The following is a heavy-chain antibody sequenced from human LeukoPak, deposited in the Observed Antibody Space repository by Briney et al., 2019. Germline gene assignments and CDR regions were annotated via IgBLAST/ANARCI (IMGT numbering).Heavy chain of an antibody. J-gene: IGHJ6*02. CDR3: ARDTAMATGYGMDV. D-gene: IGHD5-18*01. Sequence: PSETLSLTCAVYGGSFSGYYWSWIRQPPGKGLEWIGEINHSGSTNYNPSLKSRVTISVDTSKNQFSLKLSSVTAADTAVYYCARDTAMATGYGMDVWGQGTTVTVSS. CDR1: GGSFSGYY. V-gene: IGHV4-34*01. CDR2: INHSGST.